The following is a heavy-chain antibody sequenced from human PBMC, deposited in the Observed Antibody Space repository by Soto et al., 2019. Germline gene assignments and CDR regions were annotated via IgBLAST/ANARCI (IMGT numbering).Heavy chain of an antibody. J-gene: IGHJ6*02. Sequence: GGSLRLSCAASGFTFSSYAMHWVRQAPGKGLEWVAVISYDGSNKYYADSVKGRFTISRDNAKNSLYLQMNSLRAEDTALYYRAKDLYDFWSGHHYYYGMDVWGQGTTVTAP. CDR3: AKDLYDFWSGHHYYYGMDV. CDR2: ISYDGSNK. V-gene: IGHV3-30-3*01. CDR1: GFTFSSYA. D-gene: IGHD3-3*01.